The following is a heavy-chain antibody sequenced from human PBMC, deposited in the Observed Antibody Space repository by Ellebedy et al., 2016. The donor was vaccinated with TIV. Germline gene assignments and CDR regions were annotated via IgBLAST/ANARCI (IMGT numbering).Heavy chain of an antibody. CDR1: GFTFSSYG. CDR2: IWYDGSNK. V-gene: IGHV3-33*01. J-gene: IGHJ4*02. D-gene: IGHD6-19*01. CDR3: ARGGTDSSGWPLDY. Sequence: GESLKISCAASGFTFSSYGMHWVRQAPGKGLEWVAVIWYDGSNKYYADSVKGRFTISRDNSKNTLYLQMNSLRAEDTAVYYCARGGTDSSGWPLDYWGQGTLVTVSS.